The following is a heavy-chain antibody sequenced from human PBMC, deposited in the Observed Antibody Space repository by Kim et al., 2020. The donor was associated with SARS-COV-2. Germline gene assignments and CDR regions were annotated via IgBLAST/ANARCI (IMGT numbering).Heavy chain of an antibody. D-gene: IGHD3-10*01. CDR2: IDPSDSYT. CDR3: ARFGFGEYGYYYYGMDV. J-gene: IGHJ6*02. CDR1: GYSFTSYW. Sequence: GESLKISCKGSGYSFTSYWISWVRQMPGKGLEWMGRIDPSDSYTNYSPSFQGHVTISADKSISTAYLQWSSLKASDTAMYYCARFGFGEYGYYYYGMDVWGQGTTVTVSS. V-gene: IGHV5-10-1*01.